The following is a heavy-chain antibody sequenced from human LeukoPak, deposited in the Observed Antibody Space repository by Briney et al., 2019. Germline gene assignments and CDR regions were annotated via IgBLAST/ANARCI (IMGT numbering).Heavy chain of an antibody. CDR2: INWNGGST. CDR1: GFTFSSYS. V-gene: IGHV3-20*04. Sequence: GGSLRLSCAASGFTFSSYSMNWVRQAPGKGLEWVSGINWNGGSTGYADSVKGRFTISRDNAKNSLYLQMNSLRAEDTALYYCARTTVTNGYYYYYMDVWGKGTTVTVSS. CDR3: ARTTVTNGYYYYYMDV. J-gene: IGHJ6*03. D-gene: IGHD4-17*01.